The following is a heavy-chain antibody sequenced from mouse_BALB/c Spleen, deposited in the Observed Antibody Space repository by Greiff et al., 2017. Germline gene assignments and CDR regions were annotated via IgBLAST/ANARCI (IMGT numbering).Heavy chain of an antibody. Sequence: EVLLVESGGGLVQPGGSLKLSCAASGFAFSRYWMCWVRQAPGKGLEWIGDINRDSSTINYTPSLKDKFIISRDNAKKTLYLQMSKVRSEDTALYYRERDFYFDYWGQGTTLTVSS. CDR3: ERDFYFDY. J-gene: IGHJ2*01. CDR2: INRDSSTI. CDR1: GFAFSRYW. V-gene: IGHV4-1*02.